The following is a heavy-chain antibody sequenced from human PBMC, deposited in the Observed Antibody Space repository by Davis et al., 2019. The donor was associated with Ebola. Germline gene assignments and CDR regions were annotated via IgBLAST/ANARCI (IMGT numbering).Heavy chain of an antibody. Sequence: GESLKISCAASGFSFSSYWMHWVRQAPGKGLVWVSRISGDESTTDYADSVKGRFTISRDNVKNMLYLQMNSLRAEDTAVYYCARTQFYFDSWGQGILVTVSS. J-gene: IGHJ4*02. CDR2: ISGDESTT. CDR3: ARTQFYFDS. CDR1: GFSFSSYW. V-gene: IGHV3-74*01.